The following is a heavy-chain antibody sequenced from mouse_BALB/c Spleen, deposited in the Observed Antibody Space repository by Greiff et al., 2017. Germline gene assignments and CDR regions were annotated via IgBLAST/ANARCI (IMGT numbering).Heavy chain of an antibody. V-gene: IGHV5-17*02. Sequence: DVKLVESGGGLVQPGGSRKLSCAASGFTFSSFGMHWVRQAPEKGLEWVAYISSGSSTIYYADTVKGRFTISRDNPKNTLFLQMTSLRSEDTAMYYCAREGYDDGYAMDYWGQGTSVTVSS. J-gene: IGHJ4*01. CDR3: AREGYDDGYAMDY. CDR2: ISSGSSTI. CDR1: GFTFSSFG. D-gene: IGHD2-14*01.